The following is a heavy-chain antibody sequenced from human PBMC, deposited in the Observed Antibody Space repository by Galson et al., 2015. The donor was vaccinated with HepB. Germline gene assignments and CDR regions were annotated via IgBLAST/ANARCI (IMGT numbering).Heavy chain of an antibody. Sequence: SVKVSCKASGYTFTNYYIHWVRQAPGQGLEWMGIINPSGGSTTYAQKFQGIVTMTRDTSTSTVYMELSSLSSEDTAVYYCARYDVRYSSSRVDAFDIWGQGTMVTVSS. D-gene: IGHD6-6*01. J-gene: IGHJ3*02. CDR2: INPSGGST. CDR3: ARYDVRYSSSRVDAFDI. CDR1: GYTFTNYY. V-gene: IGHV1-46*01.